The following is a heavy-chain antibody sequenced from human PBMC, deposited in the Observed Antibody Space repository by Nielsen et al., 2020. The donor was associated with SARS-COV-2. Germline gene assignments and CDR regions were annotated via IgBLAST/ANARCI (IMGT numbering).Heavy chain of an antibody. CDR3: AKGDYGDYGAVNYYYMDV. J-gene: IGHJ6*03. D-gene: IGHD4-17*01. V-gene: IGHV3-43*01. CDR1: GFTFDDYT. CDR2: ISWDGGST. Sequence: GESLKISCAASGFTFDDYTMHWVRQAPGKGLEWVSLISWDGGSTYYADSVKGRFTISRDNSKNSLYLQMNSLRTEDTALYYCAKGDYGDYGAVNYYYMDVWGKGTTVTVSS.